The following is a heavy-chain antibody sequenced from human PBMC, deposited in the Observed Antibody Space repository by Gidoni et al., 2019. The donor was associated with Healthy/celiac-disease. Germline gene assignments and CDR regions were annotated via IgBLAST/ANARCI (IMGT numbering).Heavy chain of an antibody. CDR2: INPNSGGT. J-gene: IGHJ5*02. V-gene: IGHV1-2*06. D-gene: IGHD6-19*01. CDR1: GYTFTGYY. CDR3: ARVAAVAGGYNWFDP. Sequence: QVQLVQSGAEVKKPGASVKVSCKASGYTFTGYYMHWVRQAPGQGLEWMGRINPNSGGTNYAQKFQGRVTMTRDTSISTAYMELSRLRSDDTAVYYCARVAAVAGGYNWFDPWGQGTLVTVSS.